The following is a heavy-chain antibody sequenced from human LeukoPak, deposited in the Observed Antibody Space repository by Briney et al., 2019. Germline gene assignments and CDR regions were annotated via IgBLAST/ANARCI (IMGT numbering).Heavy chain of an antibody. CDR2: INNSGST. CDR1: GGSISTFY. V-gene: IGHV4-4*07. J-gene: IGHJ5*02. Sequence: PSETLSLTCTVSGGSISTFYWTWIRQPAGKALEWIGRINNSGSTNYNPSLRSRVSMSVDRSKNQFSVTLSSVTAADTAVYFCAREGGDPRWLDPWGQGTLVTVSS. CDR3: AREGGDPRWLDP. D-gene: IGHD6-25*01.